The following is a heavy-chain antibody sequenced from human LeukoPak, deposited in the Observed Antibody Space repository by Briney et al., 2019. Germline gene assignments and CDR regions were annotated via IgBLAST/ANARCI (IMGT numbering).Heavy chain of an antibody. CDR2: TYCRSTWYN. J-gene: IGHJ5*02. Sequence: SQTLSLTCAISGDSVSSNSVTWNWIRQSPSRGLEWLGRTYCRSTWYNDYAVPVRGRITVNPDTSKNQFSLHLNSVTPEDTAVYYCARRLTQYDCFDPWGQGILVTVSS. CDR3: ARRLTQYDCFDP. D-gene: IGHD2-2*01. CDR1: GDSVSSNSVT. V-gene: IGHV6-1*01.